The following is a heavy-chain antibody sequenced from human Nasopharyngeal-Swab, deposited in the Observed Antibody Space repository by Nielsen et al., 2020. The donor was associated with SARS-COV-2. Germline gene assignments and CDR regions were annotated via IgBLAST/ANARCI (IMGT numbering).Heavy chain of an antibody. CDR2: ISGSGGST. Sequence: VRQAPGKGLEWVSAISGSGGSTYYADSVKGRFTISRDNAKNSLYLQMNSLRAEDTALYHCARGYSGSYRTDYYYYYGMDVWGQGTTVTVSS. V-gene: IGHV3-23*01. D-gene: IGHD1-26*01. J-gene: IGHJ6*02. CDR3: ARGYSGSYRTDYYYYYGMDV.